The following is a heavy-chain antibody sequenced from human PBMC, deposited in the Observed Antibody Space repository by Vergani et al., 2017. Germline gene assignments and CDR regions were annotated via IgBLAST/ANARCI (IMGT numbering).Heavy chain of an antibody. V-gene: IGHV4-34*01. J-gene: IGHJ4*02. Sequence: VQLVESGGGLVKPGGSLRLSCAASGFTFSSYSMNWVRQAPGKGLEWIGEINHSGSTNYNPSLKSRVTISVDTSKNQFSLKLSSVTAADTAVYYCASRDYVFDYWGQGTLVTVSS. CDR3: ASRDYVFDY. D-gene: IGHD4-17*01. CDR2: INHSGST. CDR1: GFTFSSYS.